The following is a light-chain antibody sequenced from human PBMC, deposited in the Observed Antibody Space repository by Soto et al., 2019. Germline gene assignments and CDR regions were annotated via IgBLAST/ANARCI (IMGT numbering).Light chain of an antibody. V-gene: IGLV6-57*03. CDR3: QSYQNINHAVV. CDR2: END. CDR1: SGSIATNY. Sequence: NFMLTQPHSVSESPGKTVTITCTRSSGSIATNYVQWYQQRPGSAPTTVIYENDQRPSGVPDRFSDSIDRSSNSASLSISGLKTEDEADYHCQSYQNINHAVVFGGGTKLTVL. J-gene: IGLJ2*01.